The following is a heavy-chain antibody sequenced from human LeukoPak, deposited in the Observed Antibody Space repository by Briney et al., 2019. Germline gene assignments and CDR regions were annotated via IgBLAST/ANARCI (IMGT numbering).Heavy chain of an antibody. CDR2: IYPGDSDT. Sequence: GESVKISCKGSGYSFTSYWIGWVRQMPGKGLEWMGIIYPGDSDTRYSPSFQGQVTISADKSISTAYLQWISLKASDTAMYYCASCIAAAGSGLDYCGQGTLVTVSS. D-gene: IGHD6-13*01. CDR1: GYSFTSYW. J-gene: IGHJ4*02. CDR3: ASCIAAAGSGLDY. V-gene: IGHV5-51*01.